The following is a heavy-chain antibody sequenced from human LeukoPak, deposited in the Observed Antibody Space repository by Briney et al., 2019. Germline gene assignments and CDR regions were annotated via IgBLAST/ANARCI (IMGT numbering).Heavy chain of an antibody. CDR1: GDTFSNFA. CDR2: IIRIFGTA. D-gene: IGHD3-3*01. CDR3: ARDRAYYAFWSGYYTPDYYYYMDV. Sequence: GASVKVSCKASGDTFSNFAISWVRQAPGQGLEWMGGIIRIFGTANYAQKFQGRVTITADKSTSTAYMELSSLRSEDTAVYYCARDRAYYAFWSGYYTPDYYYYMDVWGKGTTVTVSS. J-gene: IGHJ6*03. V-gene: IGHV1-69*06.